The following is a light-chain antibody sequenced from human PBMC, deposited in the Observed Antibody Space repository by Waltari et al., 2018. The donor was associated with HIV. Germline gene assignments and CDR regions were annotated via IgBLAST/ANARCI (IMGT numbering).Light chain of an antibody. CDR1: QSLLHSNGYSY. CDR3: MQALQTPRT. Sequence: DIVMTQSPLSLPVTPGEAASIPCRSSQSLLHSNGYSYLDWYLQKPGQSPQLLIYLGSNRASGVPDGFSGSGSGTDFTLKISRVEAEDVGVYYCMQALQTPRTFGQGAKVEIK. J-gene: IGKJ1*01. V-gene: IGKV2-28*01. CDR2: LGS.